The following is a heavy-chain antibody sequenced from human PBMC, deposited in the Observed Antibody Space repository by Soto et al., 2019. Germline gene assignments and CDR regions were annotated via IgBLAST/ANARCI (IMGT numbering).Heavy chain of an antibody. CDR3: ARGRGYSYGKDYYYYMDV. Sequence: PSETLSLTCAVYGGSFSGYYWSWIRQPPGKGLEWIGEINHSGSTNYNPSLKSRVTISVDTSKNQFSLKLSSVTAADTAVYYCARGRGYSYGKDYYYYMDVWGKGTTVTVSS. V-gene: IGHV4-34*01. D-gene: IGHD5-18*01. J-gene: IGHJ6*03. CDR2: INHSGST. CDR1: GGSFSGYY.